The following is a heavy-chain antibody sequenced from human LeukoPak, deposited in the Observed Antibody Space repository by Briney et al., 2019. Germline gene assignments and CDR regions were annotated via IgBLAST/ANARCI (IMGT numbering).Heavy chain of an antibody. D-gene: IGHD2-2*01. CDR2: IIPIFGTA. CDR1: GGTFSSYA. CDR3: ASTVPAAGTYYYYMDV. V-gene: IGHV1-69*01. J-gene: IGHJ6*03. Sequence: GSSVKVSCKASGGTFSSYAISWVRQAPGQGLEWMGGIIPIFGTANYAQKFQGRVTITADESTSTAYMELSSLRSEDTAVYYCASTVPAAGTYYYYMDVWGKGTTVTVSS.